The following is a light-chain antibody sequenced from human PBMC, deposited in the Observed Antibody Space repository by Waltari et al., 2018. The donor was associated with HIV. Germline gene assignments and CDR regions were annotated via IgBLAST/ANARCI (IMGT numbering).Light chain of an antibody. CDR1: SSDIGAYNY. J-gene: IGLJ2*01. CDR2: EVS. CDR3: SSYTASSTLDVV. Sequence: QSALTQAASVSGSPGQSITISCTGSSSDIGAYNYVSWHQQHPDKVPKLVIYEVSNRPSGISTPFSGSKSGHTASLTISGLQADDEASYYCSSYTASSTLDVVFGGGTRLTVL. V-gene: IGLV2-14*03.